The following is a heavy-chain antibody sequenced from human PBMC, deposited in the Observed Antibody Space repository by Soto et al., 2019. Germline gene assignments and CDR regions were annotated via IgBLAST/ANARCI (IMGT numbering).Heavy chain of an antibody. Sequence: QVQLVQSGAEVKKPGASVKVSCKASGYTFTSYAMHWVRQAPGQRLEWMGWINAGNGNTKYSQKFQGRVTITRDTSASTAYMELSSLRSEDTAVYCCARPYGDYVSPFYYFDYWGQGTLVTVSS. V-gene: IGHV1-3*01. CDR1: GYTFTSYA. J-gene: IGHJ4*02. D-gene: IGHD4-17*01. CDR2: INAGNGNT. CDR3: ARPYGDYVSPFYYFDY.